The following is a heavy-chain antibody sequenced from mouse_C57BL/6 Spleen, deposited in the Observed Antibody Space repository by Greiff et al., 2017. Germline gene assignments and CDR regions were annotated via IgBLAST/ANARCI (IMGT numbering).Heavy chain of an antibody. V-gene: IGHV1-76*01. D-gene: IGHD3-2*02. J-gene: IGHJ3*01. CDR1: GYTFTDYY. Sequence: LVESGAELVRPGASVKLSCKASGYTFTDYYINWVKQRPGQGLEWIARIYPGSGNTYYNEKFKGKATLTAEKSSSTAYMQLSSLTSEDSAVYFCARSSGYQFAYWGQGTLVTVSA. CDR3: ARSSGYQFAY. CDR2: IYPGSGNT.